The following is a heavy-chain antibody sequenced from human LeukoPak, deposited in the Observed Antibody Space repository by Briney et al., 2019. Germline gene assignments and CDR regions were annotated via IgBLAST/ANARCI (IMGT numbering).Heavy chain of an antibody. CDR2: ISGSGGST. CDR1: GFPFSSYA. CDR3: AKDLEWELLGAFDI. Sequence: PGGSLRLSCAASGFPFSSYAMSWVRQAPGKGREWVSAISGSGGSTYYADSVTRRFTISRDNSKNTLYLQMNSLRAEDTAVYYCAKDLEWELLGAFDIWGQGTMVTVSS. D-gene: IGHD1-26*01. J-gene: IGHJ3*02. V-gene: IGHV3-23*01.